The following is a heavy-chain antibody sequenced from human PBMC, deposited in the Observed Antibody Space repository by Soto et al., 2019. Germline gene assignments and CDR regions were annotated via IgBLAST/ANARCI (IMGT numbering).Heavy chain of an antibody. CDR3: ATDQQKYNPSFYHYYAMDL. J-gene: IGHJ6*02. Sequence: ASVKVSCKASGYTFTNNDVSWVRQATGQGLEWMGWMNPGSGDTGYAQKFQGRVTMTRDISIATAYMELNSQTSEDTAIYYCATDQQKYNPSFYHYYAMDLWGQGTTVTVSS. CDR2: MNPGSGDT. D-gene: IGHD1-20*01. CDR1: GYTFTNND. V-gene: IGHV1-8*02.